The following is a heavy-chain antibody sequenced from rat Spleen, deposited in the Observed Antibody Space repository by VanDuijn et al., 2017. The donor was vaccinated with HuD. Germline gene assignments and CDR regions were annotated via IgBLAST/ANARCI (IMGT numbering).Heavy chain of an antibody. Sequence: EVQLVGSDGGLVQPGRSLKLSCAASGFTFSDYYMAWVRQGPTKGLEWVATISYDDSGTYYRDSVKGRFTISRDNAKSTLYLQMDSLRSEDTATYYCARPTEGIAWFVYWGQGTLVTVSS. D-gene: IGHD1-11*01. J-gene: IGHJ3*01. V-gene: IGHV5-29*01. CDR2: ISYDDSGT. CDR1: GFTFSDYY. CDR3: ARPTEGIAWFVY.